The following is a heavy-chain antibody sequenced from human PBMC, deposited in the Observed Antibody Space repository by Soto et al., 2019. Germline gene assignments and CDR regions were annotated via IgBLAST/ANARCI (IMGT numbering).Heavy chain of an antibody. D-gene: IGHD5-18*01. CDR1: VFTFSIYW. CDR2: INPDGSAT. J-gene: IGHJ4*02. CDR3: GRGGSDSPMAPGY. V-gene: IGHV3-74*01. Sequence: QPRGAPRVSCAASVFTFSIYWMHWVRQAPGKGLVWVSRINPDGSATNYADSVKGRFTISRDNAKNTLYLQMNSLRAEDTAVFYCGRGGSDSPMAPGYWGQGTLVTVSS.